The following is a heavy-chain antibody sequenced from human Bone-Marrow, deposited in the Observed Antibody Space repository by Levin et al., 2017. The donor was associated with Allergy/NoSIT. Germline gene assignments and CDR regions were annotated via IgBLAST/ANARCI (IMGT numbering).Heavy chain of an antibody. CDR1: GFTFNNYA. CDR3: AKGIHIGAGTHGDH. Sequence: GGSLRLSCAASGFTFNNYAMTWVRQAPGKGLEWVSGLSGSGINKYYRDSVKGRFTVSRDNSRNTLYLQMNSLKVEDTAVYYCAKGIHIGAGTHGDHWGQGTLVIVSS. CDR2: LSGSGINK. V-gene: IGHV3-23*01. J-gene: IGHJ4*02. D-gene: IGHD1-14*01.